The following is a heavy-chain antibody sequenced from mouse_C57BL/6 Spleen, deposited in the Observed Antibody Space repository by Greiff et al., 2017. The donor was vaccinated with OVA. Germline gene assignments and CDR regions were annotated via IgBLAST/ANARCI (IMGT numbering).Heavy chain of an antibody. J-gene: IGHJ2*01. CDR2: IDPETGGT. V-gene: IGHV1-15*01. CDR1: GYTFTDYE. CDR3: TRTYGSSPFDY. D-gene: IGHD1-1*01. Sequence: LVESGAELVRPGASVTLSCKASGYTFTDYEMHWVKQTPVHGLEWIGAIDPETGGTAYNQKFKGKAILTADKSSSTAYMELRSLTSEDSAVYYCTRTYGSSPFDYWGQGTTLTVSS.